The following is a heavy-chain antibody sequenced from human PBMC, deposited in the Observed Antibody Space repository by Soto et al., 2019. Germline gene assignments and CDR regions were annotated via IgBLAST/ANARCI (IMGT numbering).Heavy chain of an antibody. CDR2: IYSNDHK. J-gene: IGHJ4*02. CDR3: SQRPPVGTVTDGFDF. CDR1: GFSFSPRGVG. Sequence: QITLKESGPTLVKPTQTLTLTCSFSGFSFSPRGVGVGWIRQPPGKAPECLAVIYSNDHKRYNPSLQTRVSITQEPPKSQGGLPMTHKDPADTATFFRSQRPPVGTVTDGFDFWGQGILVTVTS. D-gene: IGHD2-21*02. V-gene: IGHV2-5*01.